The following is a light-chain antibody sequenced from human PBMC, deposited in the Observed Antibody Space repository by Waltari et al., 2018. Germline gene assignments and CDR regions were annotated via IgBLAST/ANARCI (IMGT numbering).Light chain of an antibody. CDR2: LNREGSH. CDR1: SGHSSYA. Sequence: QPELTQSPSASASLGASVKLTCILSSGHSSYAIAWHQQQPQQGPRYLLKLNREGSHSEGDGIPDRFSGSSSGAERYLTSSSLQSEDEADYYCQTWGTGTHVVFGGGTKLTVL. V-gene: IGLV4-69*01. CDR3: QTWGTGTHVV. J-gene: IGLJ2*01.